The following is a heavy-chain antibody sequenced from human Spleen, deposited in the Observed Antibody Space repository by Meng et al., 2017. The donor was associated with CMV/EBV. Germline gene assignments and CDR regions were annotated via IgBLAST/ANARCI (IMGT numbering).Heavy chain of an antibody. V-gene: IGHV1-2*02. CDR1: GYTFTSYA. CDR3: ARDGGNLDWFDP. Sequence: KASGYTFTSYAMNWVRQAPGQGLEWVGWIHPNTGDTNYAQNFQGRVSMTRDTSLSTAYMELRSLTSDDTAVYYCARDGGNLDWFDPWGQGTLVTVSS. D-gene: IGHD4-23*01. CDR2: IHPNTGDT. J-gene: IGHJ5*02.